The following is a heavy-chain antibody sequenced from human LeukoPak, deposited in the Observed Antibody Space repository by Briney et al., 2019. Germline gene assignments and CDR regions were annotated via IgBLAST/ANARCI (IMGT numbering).Heavy chain of an antibody. J-gene: IGHJ4*02. CDR3: ARELPKRVHDFWRPGFGY. D-gene: IGHD3-3*01. V-gene: IGHV1-69*05. Sequence: ASVKVSCKASGYTFISFDINWVRQATGQGLEWMGGIIPIFGTANYAQKFQGRVTITTDESTSTAYMELSSLRSEDTAVYYCARELPKRVHDFWRPGFGYWGQRTLVTVSS. CDR2: IIPIFGTA. CDR1: GYTFISFD.